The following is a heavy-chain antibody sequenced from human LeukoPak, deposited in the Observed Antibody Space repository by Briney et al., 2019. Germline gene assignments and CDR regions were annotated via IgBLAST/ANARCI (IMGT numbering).Heavy chain of an antibody. CDR1: GYTFTGYY. D-gene: IGHD2-2*01. CDR3: ARMPAGSSTTNDY. V-gene: IGHV1-2*06. CDR2: INPNSGGT. J-gene: IGHJ4*02. Sequence: VASVKVSCKASGYTFTGYYMHWVRQAPGQGLEWMGRINPNSGGTNYAQKFQGRVTMTRDTSISTAYMELSRLRSDDTAVYYCARMPAGSSTTNDYWGQGTLVTVSS.